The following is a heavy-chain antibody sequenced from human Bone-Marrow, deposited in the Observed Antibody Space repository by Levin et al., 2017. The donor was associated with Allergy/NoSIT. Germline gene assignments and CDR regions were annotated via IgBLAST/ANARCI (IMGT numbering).Heavy chain of an antibody. J-gene: IGHJ4*02. Sequence: LGESLKISCAASGFSFSTYYMDWVRQAPGKGLEWVANIKGDGSGRNYVDSVKGRFTISRDNAKNSLYLQMNSLRAEDTAVYYCVKENWYFDFWGQGTLVTVSS. D-gene: IGHD1-1*01. CDR3: VKENWYFDF. V-gene: IGHV3-7*01. CDR1: GFSFSTYY. CDR2: IKGDGSGR.